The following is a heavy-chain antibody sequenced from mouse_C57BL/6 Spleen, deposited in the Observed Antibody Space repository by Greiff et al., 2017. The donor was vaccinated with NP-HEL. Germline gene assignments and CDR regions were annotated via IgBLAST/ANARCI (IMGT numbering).Heavy chain of an antibody. CDR2: IDPSDSET. CDR3: ARGYYGMGWFAY. J-gene: IGHJ3*01. D-gene: IGHD1-1*01. Sequence: QVQLKQPGAELVRPGSSVKLSCKASGYTFTNYWMHWVKQRPIQGLEWIGNIDPSDSETHYNQKFKDKATLTVDKSSSTAYMQLISLTSEDSAVYYCARGYYGMGWFAYWGQGTLVTVSA. V-gene: IGHV1-52*01. CDR1: GYTFTNYW.